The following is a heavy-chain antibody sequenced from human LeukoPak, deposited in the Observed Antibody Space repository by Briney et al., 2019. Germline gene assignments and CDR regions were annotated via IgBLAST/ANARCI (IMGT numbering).Heavy chain of an antibody. Sequence: SETLSLTCAVYGGSFSGYCWSWIRQPPGKGLEWIGEINHSGSTNYNPSLKSRVTISVDTSKNQFSLKLSSVTAADTAVYYCARVDFWSGYYENDYWGQGTLVTVSS. D-gene: IGHD3-3*01. CDR3: ARVDFWSGYYENDY. J-gene: IGHJ4*02. CDR2: INHSGST. CDR1: GGSFSGYC. V-gene: IGHV4-34*01.